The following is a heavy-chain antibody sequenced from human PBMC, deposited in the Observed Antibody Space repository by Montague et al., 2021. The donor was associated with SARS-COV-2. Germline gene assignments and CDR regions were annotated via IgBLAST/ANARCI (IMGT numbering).Heavy chain of an antibody. Sequence: SETLSLTCAVYGGSFSGSYWSWIRQPPGKGLEWIGEINHYGSTNXNPSLKSRVTMSVDTSKNQFSLKLSSVTAADTAVYYCARGLPVTTLFYYFGMDVWGQGTTVTVSS. CDR3: ARGLPVTTLFYYFGMDV. CDR2: INHYGST. D-gene: IGHD4-11*01. V-gene: IGHV4-34*01. CDR1: GGSFSGSY. J-gene: IGHJ6*02.